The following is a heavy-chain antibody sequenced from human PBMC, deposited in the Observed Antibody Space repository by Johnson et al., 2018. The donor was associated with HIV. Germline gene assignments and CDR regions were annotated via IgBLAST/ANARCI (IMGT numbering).Heavy chain of an antibody. D-gene: IGHD3-22*01. Sequence: QVQLVESGGGLVQPGGSLRLSCAASGFSFSTYWMHWVRQAPGKGLEWVAVISYDGRDAYYADSVKGRFTSSRDNSKNNLYLQMNSLRAEDTALYYCARTITMIVVDIKSNNDALDIWGQGTMVTVSS. J-gene: IGHJ3*02. V-gene: IGHV3-30*03. CDR3: ARTITMIVVDIKSNNDALDI. CDR2: ISYDGRDA. CDR1: GFSFSTYW.